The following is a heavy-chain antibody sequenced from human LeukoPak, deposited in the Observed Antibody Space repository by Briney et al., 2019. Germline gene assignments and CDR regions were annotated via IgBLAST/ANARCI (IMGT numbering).Heavy chain of an antibody. CDR3: VKSAGKDGYRDSFDM. CDR2: ISSSDTYI. Sequence: GGSLRLSCAASGFTFSSYTMNWVRQAPGKGLDWVSSISSSDTYIYYSDSVKGRFTISRDNAKNSLYLQMNSLRAEDTAVYYCVKSAGKDGYRDSFDMWGQGTVVTVSS. V-gene: IGHV3-21*01. D-gene: IGHD5-24*01. J-gene: IGHJ3*02. CDR1: GFTFSSYT.